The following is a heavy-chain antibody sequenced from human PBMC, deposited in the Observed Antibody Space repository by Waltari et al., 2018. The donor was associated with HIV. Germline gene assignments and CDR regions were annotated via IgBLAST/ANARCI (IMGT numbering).Heavy chain of an antibody. CDR2: IYYSGST. V-gene: IGHV4-30-4*08. Sequence: QVQLQESGPGLVKPSQTLSLTCTVPVGPISSGDYFWSWLRQPPGKGLEWIGYIYYSGSTYYNPSLKSRVTISVDRSKNQFSLKLSSVTAADTAVYYCARGRDSGSYYDYWGQGTLVTVSS. J-gene: IGHJ4*02. D-gene: IGHD1-26*01. CDR1: VGPISSGDYF. CDR3: ARGRDSGSYYDY.